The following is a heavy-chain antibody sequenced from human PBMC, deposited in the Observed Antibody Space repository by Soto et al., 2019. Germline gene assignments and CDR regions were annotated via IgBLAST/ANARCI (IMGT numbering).Heavy chain of an antibody. Sequence: SETLSLTCSVSGGSINSSSYFWGWVRQPPGKGLEWIGSIYYSGGTYYNPSLRSRVTISVDTSKNQFSLKLSSVTAADTAVFYCARHYSSGSRNWFDPWGQGTLVTVSS. D-gene: IGHD6-19*01. J-gene: IGHJ5*02. CDR3: ARHYSSGSRNWFDP. CDR2: IYYSGGT. CDR1: GGSINSSSYF. V-gene: IGHV4-39*01.